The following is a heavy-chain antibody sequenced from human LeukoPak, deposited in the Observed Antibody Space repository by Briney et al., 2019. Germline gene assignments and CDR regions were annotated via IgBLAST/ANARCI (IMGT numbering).Heavy chain of an antibody. J-gene: IGHJ6*04. CDR3: AELGITMIGGV. V-gene: IGHV3-7*01. CDR2: IKQNGSEK. D-gene: IGHD3-10*02. CDR1: GFTYSSYR. Sequence: GGSLSLFHAASGFTYSSYRLSWVPQAPGKGPGGVANIKQNGSEKYYVDSVKGRFTISRDNVKNSLYLQMNSLRAEDTAVYYCAELGITMIGGVWGKGTTVTISS.